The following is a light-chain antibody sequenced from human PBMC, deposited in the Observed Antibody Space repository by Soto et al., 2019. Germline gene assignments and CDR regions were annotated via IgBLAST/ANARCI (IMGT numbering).Light chain of an antibody. CDR3: SSYAGSNIVV. V-gene: IGLV2-8*01. J-gene: IGLJ2*01. CDR2: EVS. Sequence: QSALTQPPSASGSPGQSVTISCTGTSSDVGGYNFVSWYQQHPGKAPKLMIYEVSERPSGVPDRFSGSKSGNTASLTVSGLQAEDDADYYCSSYAGSNIVVLGGGTKLTVL. CDR1: SSDVGGYNF.